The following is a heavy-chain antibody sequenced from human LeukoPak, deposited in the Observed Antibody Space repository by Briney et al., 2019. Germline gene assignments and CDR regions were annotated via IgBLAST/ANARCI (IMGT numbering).Heavy chain of an antibody. CDR3: ARVDGSGSTNWFDP. Sequence: PGGSLRLSCAASGFIVSSNYLSWVRQAPGKGLEWVSVIYSGGSTYYADSVKGRFTTSRHSSKNTLYLQMNSLRAEDTAVYYCARVDGSGSTNWFDPWGQGTLVTVSS. J-gene: IGHJ5*02. CDR1: GFIVSSNY. V-gene: IGHV3-53*04. D-gene: IGHD3-10*01. CDR2: IYSGGST.